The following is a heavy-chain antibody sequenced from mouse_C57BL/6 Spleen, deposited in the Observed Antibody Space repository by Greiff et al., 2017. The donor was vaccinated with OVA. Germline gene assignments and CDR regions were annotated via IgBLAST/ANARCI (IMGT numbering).Heavy chain of an antibody. D-gene: IGHD1-1*01. CDR1: GYTFTDYE. Sequence: QVQLKESGAELVRPGASVTLSCKASGYTFTDYEMHWVKQTPVHGLEWIGAIDPETGGTAYNQKFKGKAILTADKSSSTAYMELRSLTSEDSAVYYCTRGYYGAYWGQGTLVTVSA. CDR3: TRGYYGAY. J-gene: IGHJ3*01. V-gene: IGHV1-15*01. CDR2: IDPETGGT.